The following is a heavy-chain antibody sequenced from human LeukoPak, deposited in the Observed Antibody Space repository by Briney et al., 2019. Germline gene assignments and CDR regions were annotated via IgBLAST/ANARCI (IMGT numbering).Heavy chain of an antibody. CDR2: INHSGST. D-gene: IGHD6-6*01. J-gene: IGHJ6*03. CDR3: ARYSSSSRSHYYYYYYMDV. Sequence: SETLSLTCTVSFGSISSYYWSWIRQPPGKGLEWIGKINHSGSTNYNPSLKSRVTISVDTSKNQFSLKLSSVTAADTAVYYCARYSSSSRSHYYYYYYMDVWGKGTTVTVSS. CDR1: FGSISSYY. V-gene: IGHV4-34*01.